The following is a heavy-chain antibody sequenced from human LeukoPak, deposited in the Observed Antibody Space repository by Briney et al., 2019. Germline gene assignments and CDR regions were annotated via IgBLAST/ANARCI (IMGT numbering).Heavy chain of an antibody. D-gene: IGHD3-10*02. CDR2: ISSSGSTI. V-gene: IGHV3-48*04. Sequence: GSLRLSCAASGFTFSSYGMTWVRQAPGKGLEWVSYISSSGSTIYYADSVKGRFTISRDNAKNSLYLQMNSLRAEDTAVYYCAELGITMIGGVWGKGTTVTISS. J-gene: IGHJ6*04. CDR1: GFTFSSYG. CDR3: AELGITMIGGV.